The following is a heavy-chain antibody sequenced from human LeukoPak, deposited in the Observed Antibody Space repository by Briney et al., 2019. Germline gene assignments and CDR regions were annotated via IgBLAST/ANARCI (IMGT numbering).Heavy chain of an antibody. V-gene: IGHV1-8*01. CDR2: MNPNSGNT. D-gene: IGHD3-10*01. CDR3: ARIIRFGELSTYGMDV. J-gene: IGHJ6*02. CDR1: GYTFTSYD. Sequence: ASVKVSCKASGYTFTSYDINWVRQATGQGLEWMGWMNPNSGNTGYAQKFQGRVTMTRNTSISTAYMELSSLRSEDTAVYYCARIIRFGELSTYGMDVWGQGTTVTVSS.